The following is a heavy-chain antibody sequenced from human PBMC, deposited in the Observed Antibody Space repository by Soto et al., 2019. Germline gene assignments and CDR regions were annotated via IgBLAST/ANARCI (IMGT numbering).Heavy chain of an antibody. CDR2: IIPIFGTT. CDR3: AAPVDPGYYARCFDP. V-gene: IGHV1-69*13. D-gene: IGHD3-22*01. Sequence: ASVKVSSKASGGTFSSYYINWVRQAPGQGLEWLGEIIPIFGTTDYAQKFQGRVTLTADESTNTAYMELSSLRSEDTAVYYCAAPVDPGYYARCFDPWRPGPLV. J-gene: IGHJ5*02. CDR1: GGTFSSYY.